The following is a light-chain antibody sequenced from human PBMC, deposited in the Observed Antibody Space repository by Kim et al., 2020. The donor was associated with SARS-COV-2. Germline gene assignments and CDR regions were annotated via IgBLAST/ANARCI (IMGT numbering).Light chain of an antibody. Sequence: ALGQTVTITCQGDSLRTYYASWYQQKPGQAPILVFYGKNNRPSGIPDRFSGSSSGNTASLTVTGAQAVDEADYYCNSRDKSGDHVLFGGGTQLTVL. CDR2: GKN. CDR1: SLRTYY. CDR3: NSRDKSGDHVL. V-gene: IGLV3-19*01. J-gene: IGLJ2*01.